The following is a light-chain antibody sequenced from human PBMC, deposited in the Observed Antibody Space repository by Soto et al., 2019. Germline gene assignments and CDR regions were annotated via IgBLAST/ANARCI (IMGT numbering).Light chain of an antibody. V-gene: IGKV1-5*03. CDR2: QAS. Sequence: DIQMTQSPSVLSASVGNKVTITCRASQDIRNSLAWYQQRPGKAPELLISQASDLQGGVPSRFSGSGSGTEFTLTIGSLQPDDFATYYCHQYYSYSAFGQGTKLE. CDR1: QDIRNS. CDR3: HQYYSYSA. J-gene: IGKJ2*01.